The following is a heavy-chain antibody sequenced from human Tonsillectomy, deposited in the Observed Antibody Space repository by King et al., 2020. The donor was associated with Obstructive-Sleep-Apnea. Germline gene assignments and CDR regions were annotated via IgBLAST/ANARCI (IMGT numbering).Heavy chain of an antibody. J-gene: IGHJ3*02. D-gene: IGHD3-22*01. CDR2: ISHDGNNK. CDR3: VKDEIYDSSVQEAFDI. CDR1: GFTFSTYG. V-gene: IGHV3-30*18. Sequence: VQLVESGGGVVQPGRSLRLSCAASGFTFSTYGMHWVRQAPGKGLKWVAVISHDGNNKFYADSVKGRFTISRDNSKNTVYLQMNSLTAEDTAVYHCVKDEIYDSSVQEAFDIWGQGTMVTVSS.